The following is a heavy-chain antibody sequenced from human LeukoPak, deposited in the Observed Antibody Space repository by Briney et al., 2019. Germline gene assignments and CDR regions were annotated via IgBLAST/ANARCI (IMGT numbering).Heavy chain of an antibody. CDR1: GGSFSGYY. CDR3: ARGLAAAAPFDY. CDR2: INHSGSI. D-gene: IGHD6-13*01. V-gene: IGHV4-34*01. Sequence: SETLSLTCAVYGGSFSGYYWTWIRKPPGKGLEWIGEINHSGSINYNPSLKSRVTVSVDTSKNQFSLKLSSVTAADTAVYYCARGLAAAAPFDYWGQGTLVTVSS. J-gene: IGHJ4*02.